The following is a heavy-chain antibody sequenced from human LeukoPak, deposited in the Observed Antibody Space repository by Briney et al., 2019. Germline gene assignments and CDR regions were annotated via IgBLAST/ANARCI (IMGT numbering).Heavy chain of an antibody. CDR3: ASGVGYDY. D-gene: IGHD3-3*01. CDR2: ISSSSGSI. V-gene: IGHV3-48*01. CDR1: GFTFSSYS. Sequence: TGGSLRLSCAASGFTFSSYSMNWVRQAPGKGLEWVSFISSSSGSIYYADSVKGRITISRDNSKNTLYLQMNSLRAEDTAVYYCASGVGYDYWGQGTLVTVSS. J-gene: IGHJ4*02.